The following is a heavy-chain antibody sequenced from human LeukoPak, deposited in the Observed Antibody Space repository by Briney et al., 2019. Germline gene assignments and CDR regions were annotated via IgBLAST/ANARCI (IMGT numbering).Heavy chain of an antibody. Sequence: PGGSLRLSCAASGFTFSSYAMHWVRQAPGKGLEWVAFIRYDGSNKYYADSVKGRFTISRDNSKNTLHLQMNSLRAEDTAVYYCAKGPGIAAAGFYWGQGTLVTVSS. CDR1: GFTFSSYA. V-gene: IGHV3-30*02. CDR3: AKGPGIAAAGFY. CDR2: IRYDGSNK. D-gene: IGHD6-13*01. J-gene: IGHJ4*02.